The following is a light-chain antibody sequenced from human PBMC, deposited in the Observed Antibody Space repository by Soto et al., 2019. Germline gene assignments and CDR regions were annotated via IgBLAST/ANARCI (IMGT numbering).Light chain of an antibody. V-gene: IGLV2-11*01. J-gene: IGLJ1*01. CDR2: DVS. Sequence: QSALTQPRSLSGSPGQSLTISCTGTSSDVGGYNYVSWYQQHPGKAPKLMIYDVSKRPSGVPDRFSGSKSGNTASLTISGLQAEDEADYYCCSYAGSSYVFGTGTKVTVL. CDR3: CSYAGSSYV. CDR1: SSDVGGYNY.